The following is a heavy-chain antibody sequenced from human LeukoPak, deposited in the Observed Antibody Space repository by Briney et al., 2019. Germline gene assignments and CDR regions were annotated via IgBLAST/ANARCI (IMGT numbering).Heavy chain of an antibody. D-gene: IGHD2-15*01. Sequence: ASVKVSRKASGYTFTSYGISWVRQAPGQGLEWMGWISAYNGNTNYAQKLQGRVTMTTDTSTSTAYMELRSLRSDDTAVYYCARDLSQGVVAAAIDYWGQGTLVTVSS. CDR1: GYTFTSYG. CDR3: ARDLSQGVVAAAIDY. CDR2: ISAYNGNT. V-gene: IGHV1-18*01. J-gene: IGHJ4*02.